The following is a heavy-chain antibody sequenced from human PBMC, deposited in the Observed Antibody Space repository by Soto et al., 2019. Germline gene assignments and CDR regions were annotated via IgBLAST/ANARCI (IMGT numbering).Heavy chain of an antibody. J-gene: IGHJ6*02. CDR2: ISYDGSNK. D-gene: IGHD3-10*01. CDR1: GFTFSSYS. Sequence: GGSLRLSCAASGFTFSSYSMHWVRQAPGKGLEWVAVISYDGSNKYYADSVKGRFTISRDNSKNTLYLQMNSLRAEDTAVYYCAKDLAGGYGMDVWGQGTTVTVSS. CDR3: AKDLAGGYGMDV. V-gene: IGHV3-30*18.